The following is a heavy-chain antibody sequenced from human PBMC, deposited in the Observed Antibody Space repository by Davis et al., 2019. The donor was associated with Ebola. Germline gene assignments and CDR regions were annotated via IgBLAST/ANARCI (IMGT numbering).Heavy chain of an antibody. CDR1: GFTFSSYA. Sequence: GESLKISCAASGFTFSSYAMSWVRQAPGKGLVWVSAISGSGGSTYYADSVKGRFTISRDNSKTTLYLQMNSLRAEDTAVYYCARIYYYYYGMDVWGQGTTVTVS. J-gene: IGHJ6*02. CDR3: ARIYYYYYGMDV. CDR2: ISGSGGST. V-gene: IGHV3-23*01.